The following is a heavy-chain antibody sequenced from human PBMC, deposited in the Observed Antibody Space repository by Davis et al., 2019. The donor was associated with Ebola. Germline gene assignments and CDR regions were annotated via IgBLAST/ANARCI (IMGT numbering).Heavy chain of an antibody. CDR1: GFTFSSYS. D-gene: IGHD5-24*01. V-gene: IGHV3-21*01. J-gene: IGHJ4*02. CDR2: ISCSSSYI. Sequence: GGSLRLSCAASGFTFSSYSMNWVRQAQGQRLARVSSISCSSSYIYYADSVKGRFTNSRDNAKNSLYLQMNSLRAEDTAVYYCARGRWLQSTYFDYWGQGTLVTVSS. CDR3: ARGRWLQSTYFDY.